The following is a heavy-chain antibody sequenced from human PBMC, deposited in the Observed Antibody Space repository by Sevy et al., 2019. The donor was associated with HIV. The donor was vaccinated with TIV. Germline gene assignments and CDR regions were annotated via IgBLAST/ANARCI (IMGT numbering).Heavy chain of an antibody. CDR3: AKQPYDSGVYQFHY. J-gene: IGHJ4*02. CDR1: GFTLSSYV. V-gene: IGHV3-23*01. Sequence: GGSLRLSCAASGFTLSSYVMSWVRQAPGKGLECISIISCSGGSTYYADSVKGRFTISRDNSKNTLYLQMNSLRVEDTAVYYCAKQPYDSGVYQFHYWGQGTLVTVSS. CDR2: ISCSGGST. D-gene: IGHD3-22*01.